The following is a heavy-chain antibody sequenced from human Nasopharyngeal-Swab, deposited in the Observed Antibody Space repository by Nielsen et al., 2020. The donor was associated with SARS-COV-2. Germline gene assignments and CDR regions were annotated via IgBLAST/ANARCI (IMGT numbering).Heavy chain of an antibody. CDR3: ARPPIRSSSFPYYYYYYGMDV. CDR1: GYTFTSYA. V-gene: IGHV7-4-1*02. CDR2: INTNTGNP. D-gene: IGHD6-6*01. J-gene: IGHJ6*02. Sequence: APVKVSCKASGYTFTSYAMNWVRQAPGQGLEWMGWINTNTGNPTYAQGFTGRFVFSLDTSVSTAYLQISSLKAEDTAVYYCARPPIRSSSFPYYYYYYGMDVWGQGTTVTVSS.